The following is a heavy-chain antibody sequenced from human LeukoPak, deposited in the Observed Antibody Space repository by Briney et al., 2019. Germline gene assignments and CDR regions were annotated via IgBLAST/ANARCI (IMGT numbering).Heavy chain of an antibody. CDR1: GFTVSSNY. J-gene: IGHJ6*03. V-gene: IGHV3-53*01. Sequence: PGGSLRLSCAASGFTVSSNYMSWVRQAPGKGLEWVSVIYSGGSTYYADSVKGRFTISRDNSKNTLYLQMNSLRAEDTAVYYCAARWGYCSSTSCYYYYHYMDVWGKGTTVTVSS. D-gene: IGHD2-2*01. CDR2: IYSGGST. CDR3: AARWGYCSSTSCYYYYHYMDV.